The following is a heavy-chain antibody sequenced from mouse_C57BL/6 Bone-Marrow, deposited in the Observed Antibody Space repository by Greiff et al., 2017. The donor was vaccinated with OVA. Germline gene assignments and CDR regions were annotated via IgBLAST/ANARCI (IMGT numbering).Heavy chain of an antibody. CDR1: GYTFTSYW. Sequence: QVQLQQPGAELVMPGASVKLSCKASGYTFTSYWMHWVKQRPGQGLEWIGEIDPSDSYTNYNQKFKGKSTLTVDKSSSTAYMQLSSLTSEDSAVYYRAREAAQGFAYWGQGTLVTVSA. V-gene: IGHV1-69*01. J-gene: IGHJ3*01. CDR2: IDPSDSYT. CDR3: AREAAQGFAY.